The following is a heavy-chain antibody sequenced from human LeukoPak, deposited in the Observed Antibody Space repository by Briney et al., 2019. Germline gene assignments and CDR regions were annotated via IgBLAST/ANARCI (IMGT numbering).Heavy chain of an antibody. J-gene: IGHJ6*03. CDR1: GGSFSGYY. CDR3: ARHSYYYMDV. CDR2: INHSGST. V-gene: IGHV4-34*01. Sequence: SETLSLTCAVYGGSFSGYYWSWIRQPPGKGLEWIGEINHSGSTNYNPSLKSRVTISVDTSKNQFSLKLSSVTAADTAVYYCARHSYYYMDVWGKGTTVTVSS.